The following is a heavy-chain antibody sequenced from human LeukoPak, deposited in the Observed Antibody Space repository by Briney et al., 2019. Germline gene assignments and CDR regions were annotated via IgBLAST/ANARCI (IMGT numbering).Heavy chain of an antibody. CDR2: IYYSGST. J-gene: IGHJ4*02. D-gene: IGHD6-6*01. Sequence: SETLSLTCTVSGGSISSYYWSWIRQPPGKGLEWIGYIYYSGSTNYSPSLKSRVTISVDTSKNQFSLKLNSVTAADTAVYYCARKNSSSSFDYWGQGTLVTVSS. CDR1: GGSISSYY. CDR3: ARKNSSSSFDY. V-gene: IGHV4-59*01.